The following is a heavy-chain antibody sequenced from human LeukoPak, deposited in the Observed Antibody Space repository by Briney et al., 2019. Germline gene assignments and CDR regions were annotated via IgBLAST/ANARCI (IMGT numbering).Heavy chain of an antibody. D-gene: IGHD2-2*01. J-gene: IGHJ4*02. CDR1: GFTYSSYA. V-gene: IGHV3-30-3*01. CDR3: AKGSRVEPVAYCDY. Sequence: GGSLRLSCAASGFTYSSYAMHWVRQAPGKVLEWVAVISYDGSNKYYADSVKGRFTISRDNFKDTLYLQMNSLRAEDTAVYYCAKGSRVEPVAYCDYWGQGTLVTVSS. CDR2: ISYDGSNK.